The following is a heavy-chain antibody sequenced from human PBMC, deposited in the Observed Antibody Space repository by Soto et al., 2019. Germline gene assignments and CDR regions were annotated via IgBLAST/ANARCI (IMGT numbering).Heavy chain of an antibody. CDR2: INPRSGDT. J-gene: IGHJ4*02. V-gene: IGHV1-2*02. Sequence: ASVKVSCKASGYTFTGYFIHWVRRAPGQGLEWMGWINPRSGDTNYAQNFQGRVTMTRDTSITTAYMELSTLRSDDTAVYYCAKGWEVIMGAHYWGQGTLVTVPQ. CDR1: GYTFTGYF. CDR3: AKGWEVIMGAHY. D-gene: IGHD1-26*01.